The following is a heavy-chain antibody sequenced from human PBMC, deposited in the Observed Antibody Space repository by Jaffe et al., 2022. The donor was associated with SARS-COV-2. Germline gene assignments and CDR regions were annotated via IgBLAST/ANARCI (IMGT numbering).Heavy chain of an antibody. CDR1: GFTFEDYG. D-gene: IGHD3-10*02. CDR3: VKDLGLYPHVLHV. CDR2: FNYRGDAT. V-gene: IGHV3-9*01. Sequence: EMKMVESGGGLVPPGRSLRLSCAGSGFTFEDYGMHWVRQPPGKGLEWVAGFNYRGDATYYADSVRGRFTISRDNAKKSLYLQMNSLRVEDTASYYCVKDLGLYPHVLHVWGQGTTVAVSS. J-gene: IGHJ6*02.